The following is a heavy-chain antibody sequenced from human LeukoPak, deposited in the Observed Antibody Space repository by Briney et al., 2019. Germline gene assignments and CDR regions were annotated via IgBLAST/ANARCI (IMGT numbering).Heavy chain of an antibody. CDR2: INHSGST. J-gene: IGHJ4*02. CDR1: GGSFSGYY. Sequence: SETLSLTCAVYGGSFSGYYWSWIRQPPGKGLEWIGEINHSGSTNYNPSLKSRVTISVDTSKNQFSLKLSSVTAADTAVYYCARGVEIYDSSGYYYEYYFDYWGQGTLVTVSS. D-gene: IGHD3-22*01. CDR3: ARGVEIYDSSGYYYEYYFDY. V-gene: IGHV4-34*01.